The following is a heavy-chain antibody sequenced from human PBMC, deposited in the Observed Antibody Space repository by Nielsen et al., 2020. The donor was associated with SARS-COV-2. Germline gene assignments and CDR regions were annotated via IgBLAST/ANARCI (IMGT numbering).Heavy chain of an antibody. D-gene: IGHD3-3*01. J-gene: IGHJ6*02. V-gene: IGHV3-7*03. Sequence: VRQAPGKGLEWVANIKQDGSEKYYVDSVKGRFTISRDNAKNSLYLRMNSLRAEDTAVYYCARDLKYYDFWSGYPTYWGYYGMDVWGQGTTVTVSS. CDR3: ARDLKYYDFWSGYPTYWGYYGMDV. CDR2: IKQDGSEK.